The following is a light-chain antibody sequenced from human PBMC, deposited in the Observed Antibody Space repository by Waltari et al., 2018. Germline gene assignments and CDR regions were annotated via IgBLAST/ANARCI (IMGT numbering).Light chain of an antibody. CDR3: QQYDDRPIT. CDR2: GTS. J-gene: IGKJ5*01. V-gene: IGKV3-15*01. Sequence: IVLTQSPATLSVSPGERATLSCRASQSVRNNLAWYQQRPGQAPRLIISGTSNRATGLTARFSGSGSGTEFTLTINSLQSEDFAIYFCQQYDDRPITFGQGTRLDIK. CDR1: QSVRNN.